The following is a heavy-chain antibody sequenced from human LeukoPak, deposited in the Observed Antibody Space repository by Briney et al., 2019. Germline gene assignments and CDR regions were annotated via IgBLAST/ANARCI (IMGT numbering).Heavy chain of an antibody. CDR1: GYTFTGYY. V-gene: IGHV1-2*02. J-gene: IGHJ4*02. D-gene: IGHD6-13*01. CDR3: ARITSSTWYTPYFDY. CDR2: VDPNSGGT. Sequence: ASVKVSCKASGYTFTGYYMHWVRQAPGQGPEWMGWVDPNSGGTNYAQKFRGRVTMTRDTSISTAYMELSRLGSDDTAVYYCARITSSTWYTPYFDYWGQGTLVTVSS.